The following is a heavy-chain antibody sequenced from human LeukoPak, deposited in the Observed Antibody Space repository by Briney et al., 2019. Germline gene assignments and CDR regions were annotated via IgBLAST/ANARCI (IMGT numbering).Heavy chain of an antibody. CDR2: ISGSGGGT. V-gene: IGHV3-23*01. CDR1: GFTFSSYA. J-gene: IGHJ4*02. Sequence: GGSLRLSCAASGFTFSSYAMSWVRQAPGKGLEWVSAISGSGGGTYYADSAKGRFTISRDNSKNTLFLQMNSLRAEDAAVYYCAKAGGPYYYGSGSYFDYWGQGTLVTVSS. CDR3: AKAGGPYYYGSGSYFDY. D-gene: IGHD3-10*01.